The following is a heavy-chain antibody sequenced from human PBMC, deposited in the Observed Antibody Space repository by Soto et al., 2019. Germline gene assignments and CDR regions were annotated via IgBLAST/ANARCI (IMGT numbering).Heavy chain of an antibody. CDR1: GFNFINHW. CDR2: ITSDGKSK. D-gene: IGHD2-21*02. J-gene: IGHJ5*02. CDR3: ARESGDWPLNWFDP. Sequence: GGSLRLSCASSGFNFINHWMHWVRQRPAEGLVWVSRITSDGKSKAYAESVKGRFAISRDNAKNTLYLQMNGLTAEDTAVYYCARESGDWPLNWFDPWGQGTLVTV. V-gene: IGHV3-74*01.